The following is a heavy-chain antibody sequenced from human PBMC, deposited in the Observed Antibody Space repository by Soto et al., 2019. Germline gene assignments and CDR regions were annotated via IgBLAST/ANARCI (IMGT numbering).Heavy chain of an antibody. CDR3: ARRKYSYGYDGYNWFDP. V-gene: IGHV5-51*01. CDR2: IYPGDSDT. Sequence: PGESLKISCKGSGYSFTSYWIGWVRQMPGKGLEWMGIIYPGDSDTRYSPSFQGQVTISADKSISTAYLQWSSLKASDTAMYYCARRKYSYGYDGYNWFDPWGQGTLVTVSS. D-gene: IGHD5-18*01. CDR1: GYSFTSYW. J-gene: IGHJ5*02.